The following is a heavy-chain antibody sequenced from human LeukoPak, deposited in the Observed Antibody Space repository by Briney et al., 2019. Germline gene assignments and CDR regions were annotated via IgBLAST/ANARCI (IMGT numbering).Heavy chain of an antibody. CDR2: ISGSGGTT. V-gene: IGHV3-23*01. D-gene: IGHD4-17*01. CDR1: GFTFDNYA. Sequence: PGGSLRLSCAASGFTFDNYAMAWVRQAPGKGLEWVSSISGSGGTTYYADSVEGRFIMSRDNSKKTLYLHMNTLRAGDTAVYYCAKGAYGDYPNWFDPWGQGTLVTVSS. J-gene: IGHJ5*02. CDR3: AKGAYGDYPNWFDP.